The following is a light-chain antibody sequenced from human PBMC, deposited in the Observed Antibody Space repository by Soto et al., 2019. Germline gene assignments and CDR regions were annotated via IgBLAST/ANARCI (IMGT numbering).Light chain of an antibody. CDR2: DAS. J-gene: IGKJ4*01. CDR3: QQRSNWPPLT. Sequence: EIVLTQSPANLSLSPGERATLSCRASQSVSSYLAWYQQKPGQAPRLLIHDASNRATGITARFSGSGSWTDFTLTISSLEPEDFAVYYCQQRSNWPPLTFGGGTKVEIK. CDR1: QSVSSY. V-gene: IGKV3-11*01.